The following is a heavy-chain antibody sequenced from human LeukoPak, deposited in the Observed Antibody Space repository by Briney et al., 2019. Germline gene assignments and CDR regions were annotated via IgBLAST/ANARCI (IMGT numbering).Heavy chain of an antibody. V-gene: IGHV3-21*01. CDR2: ISISSSYI. Sequence: PGGSLRLSCAASGFTFSSYSMNWVRQAPGKGLEWVSCISISSSYIYYTDSVKGRFTISRDNAKNSLYLEMNSPRAEDTAVYYCARGHYYGSGSYYTPDFDYWGQGTLVTVSS. D-gene: IGHD3-10*01. CDR3: ARGHYYGSGSYYTPDFDY. CDR1: GFTFSSYS. J-gene: IGHJ4*02.